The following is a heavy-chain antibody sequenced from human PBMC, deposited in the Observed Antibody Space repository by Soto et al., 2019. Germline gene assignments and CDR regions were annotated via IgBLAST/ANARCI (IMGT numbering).Heavy chain of an antibody. CDR1: GYTFTSYG. J-gene: IGHJ6*03. Sequence: ASVKVSCKASGYTFTSYGISWVRQAPGQGLEWMGWISAYNGNTNYAQKLQGRVTMTTDTSTSTAYMELRSLRSDDTAVYYCARGGNSGPVFLDYYYYYMDVWGKGTTVTVSS. V-gene: IGHV1-18*01. CDR2: ISAYNGNT. CDR3: ARGGNSGPVFLDYYYYYMDV. D-gene: IGHD2-21*02.